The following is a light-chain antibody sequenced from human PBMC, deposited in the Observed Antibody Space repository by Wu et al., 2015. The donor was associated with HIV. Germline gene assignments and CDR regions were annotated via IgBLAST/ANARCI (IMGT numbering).Light chain of an antibody. V-gene: IGKV3-15*01. J-gene: IGKJ1*01. Sequence: ITLTQSPATLSVSLGERATLSCRASQSVGNKLVWYQQRPGQAPRLLIYGASTRATGIPDRFNGSGSGKEFTLTITSMQSEDFAVCYCQHYSDWQTFGQGTKVE. CDR2: GAS. CDR3: QHYSDWQT. CDR1: QSVGNK.